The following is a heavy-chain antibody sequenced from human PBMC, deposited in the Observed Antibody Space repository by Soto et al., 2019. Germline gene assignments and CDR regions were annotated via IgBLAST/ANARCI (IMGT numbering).Heavy chain of an antibody. J-gene: IGHJ2*01. CDR3: ARDDSSGCYLGYFDL. D-gene: IGHD6-19*01. Sequence: QVQLVESGGGVVQPGRSLRLYCAASGFTFSSYAMHWVRQAPGNGLEWVAVISDDGSNKYYADSVKGRFTISRDNSKNTLYLQMNSLRAEDTAVYYCARDDSSGCYLGYFDLWGRGTLVTVSS. CDR1: GFTFSSYA. CDR2: ISDDGSNK. V-gene: IGHV3-30-3*01.